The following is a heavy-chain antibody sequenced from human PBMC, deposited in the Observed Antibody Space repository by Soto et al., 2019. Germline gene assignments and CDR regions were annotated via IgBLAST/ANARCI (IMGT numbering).Heavy chain of an antibody. J-gene: IGHJ2*01. CDR1: GGTFNRYA. CDR3: AQTLGSAVAGPVRFDL. D-gene: IGHD6-19*01. V-gene: IGHV1-69*12. Sequence: QVQLVQSGAEVKKPGSSVKVSCKASGGTFNRYAISWLRQAPGHGTEWMEGSTPMFGIGNYAQKFQGRVTITADESTTTVHMELRRLTCEDTAVYYCAQTLGSAVAGPVRFDLWGRGIRVIVSS. CDR2: STPMFGIG.